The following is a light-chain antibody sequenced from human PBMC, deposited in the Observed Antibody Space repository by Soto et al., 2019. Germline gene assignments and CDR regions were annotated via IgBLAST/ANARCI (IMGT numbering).Light chain of an antibody. J-gene: IGLJ2*01. CDR1: SSDIGDYNY. CDR3: SSYTSANTVV. Sequence: QSALTQPASVSGSLGQSITISCTGSSSDIGDYNYVSWYQQHPGKAPKLMIYVVSDRPSGVSSRFSGSKSGNTASLTISWLHADDEPDYYCSSYTSANTVVFGGGTKLTVL. CDR2: VVS. V-gene: IGLV2-14*03.